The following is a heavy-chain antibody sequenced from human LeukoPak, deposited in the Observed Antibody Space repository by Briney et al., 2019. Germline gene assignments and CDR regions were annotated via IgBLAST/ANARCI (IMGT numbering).Heavy chain of an antibody. CDR2: INHSGST. Sequence: SETLSLTCAVYGGSFSGYYWSWIRQPPGKGLEWIGEINHSGSTNYNPSLKSRVTISVDTSKNQFSLKLSSVTAADTAEYYCARWGHYGPLGYWGQGTLVTVSS. CDR1: GGSFSGYY. V-gene: IGHV4-34*01. J-gene: IGHJ4*02. D-gene: IGHD4-17*01. CDR3: ARWGHYGPLGY.